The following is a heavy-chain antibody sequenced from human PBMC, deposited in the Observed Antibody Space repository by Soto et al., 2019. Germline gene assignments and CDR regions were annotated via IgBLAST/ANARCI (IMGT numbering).Heavy chain of an antibody. Sequence: SETLSLTCTVSGGSISSGDYSWSWVRQTPGKGLEWIGHIYNSGITYYHPSLKSRVVISIDTSRNQFSLRLTSLTAADRAAYFCARGVTVWGLVSRFWFDPWGQGTVVTVSS. CDR3: ARGVTVWGLVSRFWFDP. D-gene: IGHD3-9*01. CDR2: IYNSGIT. V-gene: IGHV4-30-4*01. J-gene: IGHJ5*02. CDR1: GGSISSGDYS.